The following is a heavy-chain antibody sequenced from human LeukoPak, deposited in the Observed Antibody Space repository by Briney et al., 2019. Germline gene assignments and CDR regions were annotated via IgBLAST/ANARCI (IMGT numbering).Heavy chain of an antibody. V-gene: IGHV3-30*03. CDR3: ARDGSEEWPIGY. CDR2: ISYDGSNK. J-gene: IGHJ4*02. D-gene: IGHD3-10*01. Sequence: GGSLRLSCAASGFTFSSYGMHWVRQAPGKGLEWVAVISYDGSNKYYADSVKGRFTISRDNAKNSLYLQMNSLRAEDTAVYYCARDGSEEWPIGYWGQGTLVTVSS. CDR1: GFTFSSYG.